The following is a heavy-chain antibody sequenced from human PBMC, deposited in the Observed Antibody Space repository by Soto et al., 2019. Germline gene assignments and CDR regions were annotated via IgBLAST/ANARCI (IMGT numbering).Heavy chain of an antibody. CDR1: GYTFTSYG. CDR2: ISAYNGNT. D-gene: IGHD6-13*01. J-gene: IGHJ6*03. V-gene: IGHV1-18*01. CDR3: ARVIIAAAGQYYYYYYYMDV. Sequence: ASVKVSWKGSGYTFTSYGISWVRQAPGQGLEWMGWISAYNGNTNYAQKLQGRVTMTTDTSTSTAYMELRSLRSDDTAVYYCARVIIAAAGQYYYYYYYMDVWGKGTTVTVSS.